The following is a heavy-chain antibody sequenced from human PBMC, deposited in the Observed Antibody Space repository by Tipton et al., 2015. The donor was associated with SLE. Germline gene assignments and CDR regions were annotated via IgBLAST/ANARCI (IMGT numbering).Heavy chain of an antibody. CDR2: ISHGGST. V-gene: IGHV4-34*01. CDR1: GGSLSGYY. CDR3: ARAGYSGSYYGYYYYGMDV. D-gene: IGHD1-26*01. Sequence: TLSLTCAISGGSLSGYYWSWIRQPPGKGLEWIGEISHGGSTTYNPSLKSRVTISVDTSKNQFSLKLSSVTAADTAVYYCARAGYSGSYYGYYYYGMDVWGQGTTVTVSS. J-gene: IGHJ6*02.